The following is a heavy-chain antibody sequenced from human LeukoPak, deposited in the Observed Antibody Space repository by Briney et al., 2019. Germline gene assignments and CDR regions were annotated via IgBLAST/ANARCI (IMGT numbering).Heavy chain of an antibody. V-gene: IGHV3-48*02. CDR2: IGSSSSTI. D-gene: IGHD2-2*01. Sequence: PGGSLRLSCAAPGFSFSNYNMNWVRQAPGKGLEWLSYIGSSSSTIYYADSVRGRFTISRDNAKNALYLQMNSPRDEDTAVYFCARDREYCSSTSCSYYYMDVWGKGTTVTVSS. CDR1: GFSFSNYN. CDR3: ARDREYCSSTSCSYYYMDV. J-gene: IGHJ6*03.